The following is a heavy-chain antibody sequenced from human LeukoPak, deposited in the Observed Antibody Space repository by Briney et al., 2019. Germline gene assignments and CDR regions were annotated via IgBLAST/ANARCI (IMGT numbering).Heavy chain of an antibody. CDR1: GFTFSGSA. CDR3: AKDRGYYETTSLGFDS. J-gene: IGHJ4*02. V-gene: IGHV3-73*01. Sequence: GGSLKVSCAASGFTFSGSAMHWVRQASGKGLEWVGRIRSKAYSYATEFAASVKGRFTISRDDSKNTAYLQMNSLKTEDTAVYYCAKDRGYYETTSLGFDSWGPGTLVTVSS. CDR2: IRSKAYSYAT. D-gene: IGHD3-3*01.